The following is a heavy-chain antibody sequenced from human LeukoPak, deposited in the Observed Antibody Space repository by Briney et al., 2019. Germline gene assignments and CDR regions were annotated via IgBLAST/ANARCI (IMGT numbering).Heavy chain of an antibody. J-gene: IGHJ4*02. CDR2: LRKDGTYS. Sequence: GGSLRLSCAASGFAFSSYGVNWVRQTPDMGLEWVAYLRKDGTYSNYADSVRGRFTISRDNSKNTLGLQMSSLRVEDTAVYYCASGRPTKGTLDYWGQGTLVTVSS. D-gene: IGHD1-14*01. V-gene: IGHV3-30*02. CDR1: GFAFSSYG. CDR3: ASGRPTKGTLDY.